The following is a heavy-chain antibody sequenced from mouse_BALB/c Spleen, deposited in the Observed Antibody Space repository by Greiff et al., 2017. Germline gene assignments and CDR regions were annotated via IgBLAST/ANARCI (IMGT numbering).Heavy chain of an antibody. CDR1: GYTFTDYN. Sequence: VQLQQSGPELVKPGASVKISCKASGYTFTDYNMHWVKQSHGKSLEWIGYIYPYNGGTGYNQKFKSKATLTVDNSSSTAYMELRSLTSEDSAVYYCAREGSWDGYPWFAYWGQGTLVTVSA. CDR2: IYPYNGGT. J-gene: IGHJ3*01. D-gene: IGHD2-3*01. V-gene: IGHV1S29*02. CDR3: AREGSWDGYPWFAY.